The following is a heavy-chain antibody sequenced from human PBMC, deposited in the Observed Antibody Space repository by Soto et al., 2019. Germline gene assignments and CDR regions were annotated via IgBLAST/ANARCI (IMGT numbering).Heavy chain of an antibody. V-gene: IGHV3-21*01. CDR3: ARADRDGYNFLYYYGMDV. D-gene: IGHD5-12*01. J-gene: IGHJ6*02. Sequence: GGSLRLSCAASGFTFSSYSMNWVRQAPGKGLEWVSSISSSSSYIYYADSVKGRFTISRDNAKNTLYLQMNSLRAEDTAVYYCARADRDGYNFLYYYGMDVWGQGTTVTVSS. CDR1: GFTFSSYS. CDR2: ISSSSSYI.